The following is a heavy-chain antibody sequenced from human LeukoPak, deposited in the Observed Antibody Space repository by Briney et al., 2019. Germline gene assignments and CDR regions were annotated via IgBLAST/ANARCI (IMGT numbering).Heavy chain of an antibody. CDR1: GGSISSYY. V-gene: IGHV4-59*01. CDR2: IYYSGST. CDR3: ARVEGSSWSYWYFDL. Sequence: PSETLSLTCTVSGGSISSYYWSWLRQPPGKGLEWIGYIYYSGSTNYNPSLKSRVTISVDTSKNQFSLKLSSVTAADTAVYYCARVEGSSWSYWYFDLWGRGTLVTVSS. J-gene: IGHJ2*01. D-gene: IGHD6-13*01.